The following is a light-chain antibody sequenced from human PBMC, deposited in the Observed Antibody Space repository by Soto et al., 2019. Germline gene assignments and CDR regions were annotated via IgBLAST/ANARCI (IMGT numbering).Light chain of an antibody. V-gene: IGKV3-15*01. J-gene: IGKJ3*01. Sequence: EIVMTQSTATLSVSPGERATLSCRASQSVSSNLAWYQQKPGQAPRLLIYGASTRATGIPARFSGSGSGTEFNLTISSLQSEDFAVYYCQQYNNWPPWTFGPGTKVDIK. CDR3: QQYNNWPPWT. CDR2: GAS. CDR1: QSVSSN.